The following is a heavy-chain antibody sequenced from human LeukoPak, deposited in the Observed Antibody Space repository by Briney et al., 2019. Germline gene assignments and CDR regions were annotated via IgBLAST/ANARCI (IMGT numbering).Heavy chain of an antibody. D-gene: IGHD5-18*01. CDR2: LYSGGST. CDR1: GFTVSSVY. CDR3: ARGYSYSWGY. Sequence: GGSLRLSCAAFGFTVSSVYMSWVRQAPGKGLEWVSVLYSGGSTYYADSVKGTFTISRDNSKNTLYLQMNSLRAEDTAVYYCARGYSYSWGYWGQGALVTVSS. V-gene: IGHV3-66*01. J-gene: IGHJ4*02.